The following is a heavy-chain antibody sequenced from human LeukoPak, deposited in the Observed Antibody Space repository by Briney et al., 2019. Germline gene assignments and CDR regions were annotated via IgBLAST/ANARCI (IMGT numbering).Heavy chain of an antibody. CDR2: IHPEGNEK. Sequence: GWSLRLSCAYSGFSFTNFWMSWVRQAPGRGLEWVANIHPEGNEKYHVESVKGRFTISRDNTKNLLFLQMNGLRVEDTAVYYCARGDAFSGDHWGQGTLVTVSS. J-gene: IGHJ4*02. CDR1: GFSFTNFW. CDR3: ARGDAFSGDH. V-gene: IGHV3-7*04.